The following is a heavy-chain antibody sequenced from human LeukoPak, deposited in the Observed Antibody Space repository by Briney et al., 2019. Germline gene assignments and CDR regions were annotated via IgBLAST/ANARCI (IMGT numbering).Heavy chain of an antibody. CDR1: GYTFTSYD. CDR2: INPNSGGT. V-gene: IGHV1-2*02. J-gene: IGHJ4*02. CDR3: ATNYDFWSGYYSPFDY. D-gene: IGHD3-3*01. Sequence: ASVKVSCKASGYTFTSYDINWVRQAPGQGLEWMGWINPNSGGTNYAQKFQGRVTMTRDTSISTAYMELSRLRSDDTAVYYCATNYDFWSGYYSPFDYWGQGTLVTVSS.